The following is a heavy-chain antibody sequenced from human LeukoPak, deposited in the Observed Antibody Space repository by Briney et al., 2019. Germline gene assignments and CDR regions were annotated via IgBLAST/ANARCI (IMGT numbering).Heavy chain of an antibody. J-gene: IGHJ4*02. Sequence: SETLSLTCTVSGGSISSGGYYWSWIRQHPGKGLEWIGYIYYSGSTYYNPSLKSRVTISVDTSKNQFSLKLSSVTAADTAVYYCARGIVVVPAAHYFDYWGQGTLVTVSS. CDR2: IYYSGST. D-gene: IGHD2-2*01. V-gene: IGHV4-31*03. CDR1: GGSISSGGYY. CDR3: ARGIVVVPAAHYFDY.